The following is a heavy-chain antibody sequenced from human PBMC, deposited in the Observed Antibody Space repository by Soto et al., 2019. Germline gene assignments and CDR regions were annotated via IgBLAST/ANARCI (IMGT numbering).Heavy chain of an antibody. CDR2: INHSGNT. V-gene: IGHV4-34*01. J-gene: IGHJ5*02. CDR3: ARGKRGFGA. Sequence: WSWLRQPPGKGLEWIGEINHSGNTNYNPSLRSRVTISIDTSKNQLALNLRSVSAADTAVNQYARGKRGFGARGQGTSGSVSS.